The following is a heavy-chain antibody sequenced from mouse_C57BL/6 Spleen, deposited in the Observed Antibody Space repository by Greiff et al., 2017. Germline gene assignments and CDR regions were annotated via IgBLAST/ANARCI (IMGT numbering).Heavy chain of an antibody. CDR3: ARRDGNYAWFAY. CDR2: FHPYDDDT. D-gene: IGHD2-1*01. Sequence: QVQLKESGAELVKPGASVKMSCKASGYTFTTYPIEWMKQNHGKSLEWIGNFHPYDDDTKYNEKFKGKATLTVEKSSSTVYLELSRLTSDDSAVYYCARRDGNYAWFAYWGQGTLVTVSA. V-gene: IGHV1-47*01. CDR1: GYTFTTYP. J-gene: IGHJ3*01.